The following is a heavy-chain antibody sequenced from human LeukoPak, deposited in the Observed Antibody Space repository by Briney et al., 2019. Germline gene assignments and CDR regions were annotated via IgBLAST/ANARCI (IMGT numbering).Heavy chain of an antibody. Sequence: GKSLRLSCAASGFTFSSYAMHWVRQAPGKGLEWEAVISYEGGNKHYADSVKGRFTISRDDSKSTLYLQMNSLRPEDTAVYYCARGGGVPAASYFYAMDVWGKGTTVTVSS. D-gene: IGHD2-2*01. CDR3: ARGGGVPAASYFYAMDV. CDR2: ISYEGGNK. J-gene: IGHJ6*04. CDR1: GFTFSSYA. V-gene: IGHV3-30*04.